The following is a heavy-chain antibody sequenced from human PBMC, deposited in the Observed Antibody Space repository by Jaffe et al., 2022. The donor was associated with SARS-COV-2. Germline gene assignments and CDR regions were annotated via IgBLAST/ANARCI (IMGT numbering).Heavy chain of an antibody. CDR1: GFTFSSYE. CDR2: ISSSGSTI. V-gene: IGHV3-48*03. D-gene: IGHD2-15*01. CDR3: ARDPGPYCSGGSCYSVGMDV. J-gene: IGHJ6*02. Sequence: EVQLVESGGGLVQPGGSLRLSCAASGFTFSSYEMNWVRQAPGKGLEWVSYISSSGSTIYYADSVKGRFTISRDNAKNSLYLQMNSLRAEDTAVYYCARDPGPYCSGGSCYSVGMDVWGQGTTVTVSS.